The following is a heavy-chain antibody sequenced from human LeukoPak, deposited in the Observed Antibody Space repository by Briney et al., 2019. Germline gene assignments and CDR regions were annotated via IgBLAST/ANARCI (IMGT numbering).Heavy chain of an antibody. CDR3: ARDAHTYYCSGGSCYRPVGPYFDY. V-gene: IGHV1-58*01. CDR2: IVVGSGNT. J-gene: IGHJ4*02. D-gene: IGHD2-15*01. CDR1: GFTFTSSA. Sequence: SVKVSCKASGFTFTSSAVQWVRQARGQRLEWIGWIVVGSGNTNYAQKFQERVTITRDTSTSTVYMELRSLRSDDTAVYYCARDAHTYYCSGGSCYRPVGPYFDYWGQGTLVTVSS.